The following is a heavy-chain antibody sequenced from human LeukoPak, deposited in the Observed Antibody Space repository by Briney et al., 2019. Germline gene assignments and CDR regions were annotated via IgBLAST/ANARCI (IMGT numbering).Heavy chain of an antibody. Sequence: ASVKVSCKASGYTFSIYYMHWVRQAPGQGLEWMGIINPSGGSTSYAQKFQGRVTMTRDTSTSTVYMELSSLRSEDTAVYYCARGKIGYYYGDYDGYWGQGTLVTVSS. CDR1: GYTFSIYY. CDR2: INPSGGST. CDR3: ARGKIGYYYGDYDGY. J-gene: IGHJ4*02. V-gene: IGHV1-46*01. D-gene: IGHD4-17*01.